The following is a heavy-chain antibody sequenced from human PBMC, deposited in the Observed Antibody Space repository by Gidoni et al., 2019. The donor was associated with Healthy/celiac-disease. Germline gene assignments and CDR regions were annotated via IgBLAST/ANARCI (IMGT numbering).Heavy chain of an antibody. V-gene: IGHV3-33*01. J-gene: IGHJ1*01. CDR3: ATIVVVTPSGGFQH. CDR2: IWYDGSNK. D-gene: IGHD2-21*02. Sequence: QVQLVESGGGVVQPGRSLRLSCAASGFTFRSYGMHWVRQAPGKGLEWVAVIWYDGSNKYYADSVKGRFTISRDNSKNTLFLQMNSLRAEDTAVYYCATIVVVTPSGGFQHWGQGTLVTVSS. CDR1: GFTFRSYG.